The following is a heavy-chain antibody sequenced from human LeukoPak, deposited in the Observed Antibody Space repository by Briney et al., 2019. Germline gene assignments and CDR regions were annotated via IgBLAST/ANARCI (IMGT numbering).Heavy chain of an antibody. CDR1: GYTFTGYY. J-gene: IGHJ5*02. Sequence: ASVRVSCKASGYTFTGYYMHWVRQAPGQGLEWMGWINPNSGGTNYAQKFQGRVTMTRDTSISTAYMELSRLRSDDTAVYYCASGGTGYSSGWANWFDPWGQGTLVTVSS. V-gene: IGHV1-2*02. CDR3: ASGGTGYSSGWANWFDP. CDR2: INPNSGGT. D-gene: IGHD6-19*01.